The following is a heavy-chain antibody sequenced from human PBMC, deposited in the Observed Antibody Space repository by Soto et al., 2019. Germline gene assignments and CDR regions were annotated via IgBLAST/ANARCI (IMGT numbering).Heavy chain of an antibody. D-gene: IGHD5-18*01. V-gene: IGHV5-10-1*01. J-gene: IGHJ6*02. CDR1: GYSFTSYW. CDR3: ARLGYSYGPYYYYGMDV. Sequence: GESLKIYCKGSGYSFTSYWISWVRQMLGKGLEWMGRIDPSDSYTNYSPSFQGHVTISADKSISTAYLQWSSLKASDTAMYYCARLGYSYGPYYYYGMDVWGQGTTVTVSS. CDR2: IDPSDSYT.